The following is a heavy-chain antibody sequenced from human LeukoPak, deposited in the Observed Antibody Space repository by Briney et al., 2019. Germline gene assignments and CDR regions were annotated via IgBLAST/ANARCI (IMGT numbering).Heavy chain of an antibody. D-gene: IGHD3-22*01. CDR2: ISGYTGNT. J-gene: IGHJ5*02. CDR1: GYSFTSYG. CDR3: ARTIKLLGCLDP. V-gene: IGHV1-18*01. Sequence: ASVKVSCKASGYSFTSYGITWVRQAPGQGLEWMGWISGYTGNTYYARKLQGRVTMTTDTSTSTAYMELRSLRSDDTAVYYCARTIKLLGCLDPWGQGTLVTVSS.